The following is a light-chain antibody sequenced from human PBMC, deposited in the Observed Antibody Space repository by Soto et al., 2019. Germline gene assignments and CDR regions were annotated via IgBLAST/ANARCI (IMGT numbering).Light chain of an antibody. CDR1: SSNIGAGYD. V-gene: IGLV1-40*01. J-gene: IGLJ2*01. Sequence: QSVLTQPPSVSGAPGQRVTISCTGSSSNIGAGYDVPWYQQLPGTAPKLLIYGNSNRPSGVPDRFSGSKSGPSASLAITGLQAEDEADYYCQSYDSSLSGYVVFGGGTKVTVL. CDR2: GNS. CDR3: QSYDSSLSGYVV.